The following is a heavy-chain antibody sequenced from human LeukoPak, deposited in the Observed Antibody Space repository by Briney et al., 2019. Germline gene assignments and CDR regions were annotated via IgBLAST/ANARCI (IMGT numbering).Heavy chain of an antibody. CDR2: ISAYNGNT. CDR1: GYTFTSYG. V-gene: IGHV1-18*01. Sequence: ASVKVSCKASGYTFTSYGISWVRQAPGQGLEWMGWISAYNGNTSYAQKLQGRVTMTTDTSTSTAYMELRSLRSDDTAVYYCARGQYCTNGVCRDFDYWGQGTLVTVSS. J-gene: IGHJ4*02. D-gene: IGHD2-8*01. CDR3: ARGQYCTNGVCRDFDY.